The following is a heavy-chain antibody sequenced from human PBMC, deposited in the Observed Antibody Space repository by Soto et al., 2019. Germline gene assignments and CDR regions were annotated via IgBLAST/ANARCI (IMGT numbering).Heavy chain of an antibody. CDR3: AKWELRHHYYCYCMDF. V-gene: IGHV4-31*03. CDR1: GGSISSGGYY. Sequence: SETLSLTCTVSGGSISSGGYYWSWIRQHPGKGLEWIGYIYYSGSTYYNPSLKSRVTISVDTSKNQFSLKLSSVTAADTAVYYCAKWELRHHYYCYCMDFWGQGTTVTVAS. CDR2: IYYSGST. J-gene: IGHJ6*02. D-gene: IGHD1-26*01.